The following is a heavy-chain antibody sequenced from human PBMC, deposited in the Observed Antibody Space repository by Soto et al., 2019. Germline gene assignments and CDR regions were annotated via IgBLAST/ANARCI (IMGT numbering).Heavy chain of an antibody. Sequence: EVQLVESGGGLVQPGRSLRLSCAASGFTFDDYAMHWVRQTPGKGLEWVSGITWNSYTIGYADSVKGRFTISRDNAKNSLYLQMNSLRAEDTALYYCAKDKLAPGTFYFYYYVMDVWGQGTTVTVSS. CDR2: ITWNSYTI. D-gene: IGHD6-6*01. V-gene: IGHV3-9*01. J-gene: IGHJ6*02. CDR1: GFTFDDYA. CDR3: AKDKLAPGTFYFYYYVMDV.